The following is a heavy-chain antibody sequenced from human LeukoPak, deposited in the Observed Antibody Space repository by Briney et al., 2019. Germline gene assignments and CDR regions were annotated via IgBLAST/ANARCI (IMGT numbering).Heavy chain of an antibody. J-gene: IGHJ6*02. CDR2: IYYSGST. CDR3: ARHEAVTTTYYYYYYGMDV. V-gene: IGHV4-39*01. Sequence: SETLSLTCTVSGGSISSSSYYWGWIRQPPGKGLEWIGSIYYSGSTYYNPSLKSRVTISVDTSKNQFSLKLSSVTAADTAVYYCARHEAVTTTYYYYYYGMDVWGQGTMVTVSS. CDR1: GGSISSSSYY. D-gene: IGHD4-17*01.